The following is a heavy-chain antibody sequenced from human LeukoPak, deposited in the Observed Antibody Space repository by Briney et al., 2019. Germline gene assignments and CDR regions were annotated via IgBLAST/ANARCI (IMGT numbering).Heavy chain of an antibody. CDR2: RSAYNGNT. CDR1: GYTFTSCG. J-gene: IGHJ6*03. Sequence: ASVNLSCKASGYTFTSCGISWVWQAPGQGLEWMGGRSAYNGNTNYAHKLQGRVTMTTATSTSTAYMELRSLRSDDTAVYYCARSSKFDIVLMVYAEEYMDVWGKGTTVTVSS. D-gene: IGHD2-8*01. V-gene: IGHV1-18*01. CDR3: ARSSKFDIVLMVYAEEYMDV.